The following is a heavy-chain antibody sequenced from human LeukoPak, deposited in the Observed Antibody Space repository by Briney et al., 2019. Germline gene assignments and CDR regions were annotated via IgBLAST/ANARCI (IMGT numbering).Heavy chain of an antibody. D-gene: IGHD2-2*01. CDR1: GGSISSGGYY. Sequence: PSETLSLTCTVSGGSISSGGYYWSWIRQHPGKGLEWIGYIYYSGSTYYNPSLKSRVTISVDTSKNQFSLKLSSVTAADTAVYYCARDVVVPAINSGWFDPWGQGTLVTVSS. V-gene: IGHV4-31*03. J-gene: IGHJ5*02. CDR2: IYYSGST. CDR3: ARDVVVPAINSGWFDP.